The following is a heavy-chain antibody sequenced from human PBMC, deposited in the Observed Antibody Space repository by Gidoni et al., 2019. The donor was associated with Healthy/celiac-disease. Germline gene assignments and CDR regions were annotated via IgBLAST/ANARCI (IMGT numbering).Heavy chain of an antibody. Sequence: QVQLVESGGGVVQPGRSLRLSCAASGFTFISYGRHWVRQAPGKGLEWVAVIWYDGSNKYYADSVKGRFTISRDNSKNTLYLQMNSLRAEDTAVYYCARGRAYGGSFDYWGQGTLVTVSS. CDR2: IWYDGSNK. J-gene: IGHJ4*02. D-gene: IGHD4-17*01. CDR3: ARGRAYGGSFDY. V-gene: IGHV3-33*01. CDR1: GFTFISYG.